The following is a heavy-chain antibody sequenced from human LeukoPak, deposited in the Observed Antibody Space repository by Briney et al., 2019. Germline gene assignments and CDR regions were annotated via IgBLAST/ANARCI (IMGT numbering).Heavy chain of an antibody. J-gene: IGHJ3*02. D-gene: IGHD2-21*01. V-gene: IGHV1-2*02. CDR3: ARKLWAYDAFDI. CDR2: INPNSGGT. CDR1: GYTFTDHY. Sequence: ASVKVSCKASGYTFTDHYMHWVRQAPGQGLEWMGWINPNSGGTNYAQKVQGRVTMTRDTSISTAYMELSRLRSDDTAVYYCARKLWAYDAFDIWGQGTMVTVSS.